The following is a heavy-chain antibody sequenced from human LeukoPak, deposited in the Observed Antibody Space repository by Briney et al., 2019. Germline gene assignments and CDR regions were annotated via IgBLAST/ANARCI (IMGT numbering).Heavy chain of an antibody. CDR2: ISTSSSYI. J-gene: IGHJ4*02. CDR1: GFTFSSYW. V-gene: IGHV3-21*06. D-gene: IGHD6-13*01. Sequence: GGSLRLSCAASGFTFSSYWMNWVRQAPGKGLEWVSSISTSSSYIYYADSVKGRFTISRDNAENSLYLQMNSLRVEDTAVYYCARRAILPAAGTNFWGQGTLVTVSS. CDR3: ARRAILPAAGTNF.